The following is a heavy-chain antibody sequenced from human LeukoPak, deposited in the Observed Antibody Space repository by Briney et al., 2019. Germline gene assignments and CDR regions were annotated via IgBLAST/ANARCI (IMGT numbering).Heavy chain of an antibody. CDR2: ISSSGNTI. CDR3: AREGDRGYDYREEFDY. J-gene: IGHJ4*02. V-gene: IGHV3-48*03. CDR1: GFYFSGYE. D-gene: IGHD5-12*01. Sequence: PGGSLRLSCAASGFYFSGYEMNWVRQAPGKGLEWVSYISSSGNTIYYADSVKGRFTISRDNAKNSLYLQMNSLRAEDTAVYYCAREGDRGYDYREEFDYWGQGTLVTVSS.